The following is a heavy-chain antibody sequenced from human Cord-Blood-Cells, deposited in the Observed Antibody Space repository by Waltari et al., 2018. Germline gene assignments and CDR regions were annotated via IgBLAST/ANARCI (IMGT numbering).Heavy chain of an antibody. Sequence: QVQLVESGGGVVQPGGSLRLSCAASGFTFSSYGMHWVRQAPGKGREWVAFRRYDGSNKYYADSVKGRFTISRDNYKNTLYLQMNSLRAEDTAVYYCAKDHPGGGVVVVPAATYYFDYWGQGTLVTVSS. CDR3: AKDHPGGGVVVVPAATYYFDY. V-gene: IGHV3-30*02. CDR2: RRYDGSNK. J-gene: IGHJ4*02. CDR1: GFTFSSYG. D-gene: IGHD2-2*01.